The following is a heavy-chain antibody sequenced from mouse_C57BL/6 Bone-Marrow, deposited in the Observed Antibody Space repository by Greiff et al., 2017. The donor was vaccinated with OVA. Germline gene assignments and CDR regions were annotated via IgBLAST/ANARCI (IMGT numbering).Heavy chain of an antibody. J-gene: IGHJ2*01. V-gene: IGHV5-9-1*02. D-gene: IGHD1-1*01. CDR3: TRDITTDFDY. CDR2: ISSGGDYI. Sequence: EAKLMESGEGLVKPGGSLKLSCAASGFTFSSYAMSWVRQTPEKRLEWVAYISSGGDYIYYADTVKGRFTISRDNARNTLYLQMSSLKSEDTAMYYCTRDITTDFDYWGQGTTLTVSS. CDR1: GFTFSSYA.